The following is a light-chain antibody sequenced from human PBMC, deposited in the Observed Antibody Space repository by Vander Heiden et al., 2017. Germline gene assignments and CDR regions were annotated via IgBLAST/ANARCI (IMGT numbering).Light chain of an antibody. CDR2: AAS. Sequence: LQVPKCPASLSASVGDRVTITCRASQSISSYLNWYQQKPGKAPKLLIYAASSLQSGVPSRFSGSGSGTDVTLTISRLQPEDFATYHGQQSDSTPYTFGQGTKVEIK. CDR3: QQSDSTPYT. J-gene: IGKJ2*01. CDR1: QSISSY. V-gene: IGKV1-39*01.